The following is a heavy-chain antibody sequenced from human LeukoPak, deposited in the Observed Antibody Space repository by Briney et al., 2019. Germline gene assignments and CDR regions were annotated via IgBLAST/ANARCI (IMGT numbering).Heavy chain of an antibody. CDR2: IWYDGSNK. J-gene: IGHJ4*02. D-gene: IGHD6-19*01. Sequence: PGGSLRLSCAASGFTFSSYARHWVRQAPARGRKWVPVIWYDGSNKYYADSVKGRFTISRDNSKNTLYLQMNSLRAEDTAVYYCARDHSSGWYSDYFDYWGQGTLVTVSS. V-gene: IGHV3-33*01. CDR1: GFTFSSYA. CDR3: ARDHSSGWYSDYFDY.